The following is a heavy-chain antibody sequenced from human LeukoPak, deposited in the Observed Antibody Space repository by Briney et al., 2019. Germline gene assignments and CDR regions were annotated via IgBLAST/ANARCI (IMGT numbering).Heavy chain of an antibody. CDR1: GFTFSSYG. CDR3: ARDAGSSLWTGAFDI. CDR2: ISGSSSYM. D-gene: IGHD2-21*01. Sequence: GGSLRLSCAASGFTFSSYGMNWVRQAPGKGLEWVSPISGSSSYMYYADSVKGRFTISRDNANNSLYLQMNSLRAEDTAVYYCARDAGSSLWTGAFDIWGQGTMVTVSS. J-gene: IGHJ3*02. V-gene: IGHV3-21*01.